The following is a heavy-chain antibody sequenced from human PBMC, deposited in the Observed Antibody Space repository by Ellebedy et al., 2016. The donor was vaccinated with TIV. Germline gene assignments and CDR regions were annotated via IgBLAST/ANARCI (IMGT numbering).Heavy chain of an antibody. CDR2: FYRDGST. CDR1: GFTVSTNY. D-gene: IGHD3-10*01. Sequence: GESLKISCAASGFTVSTNYVSWVRQAPGKGLEWISVFYRDGSTYYADSVKGRFTISRDNSKNTLYLQMNSLRAEDTAVYYCAKEAVWFGELSKPNWFDPWGQGTLVTVSS. J-gene: IGHJ5*02. CDR3: AKEAVWFGELSKPNWFDP. V-gene: IGHV3-53*05.